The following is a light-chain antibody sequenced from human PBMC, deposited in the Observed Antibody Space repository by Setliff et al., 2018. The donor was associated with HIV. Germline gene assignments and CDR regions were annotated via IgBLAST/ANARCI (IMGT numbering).Light chain of an antibody. CDR1: SGDVGSYNL. CDR2: EVS. V-gene: IGLV2-23*02. J-gene: IGLJ1*01. CDR3: CSYAGSSTYV. Sequence: QSALTQPASVSGSPGQSITISCTGTSGDVGSYNLVSWYQQHPGKAPKLMIYEVSKRPSGVSNRFSGSKSGNTASLPISGLQAEDEAYYYCCSYAGSSTYVFGTRTKVTVL.